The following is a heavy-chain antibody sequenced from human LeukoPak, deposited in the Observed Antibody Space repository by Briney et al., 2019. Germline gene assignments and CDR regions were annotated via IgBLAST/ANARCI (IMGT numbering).Heavy chain of an antibody. Sequence: TGGSLRLSCAASGFTFSSYGMHWVRQAPGKGLEWVAVISYDGSNKYYADSVKGRFTISRDNSKNTLYLQMNSLRAEDTAVYYCAKDEFYYDSSGYGDAFDIWGQGTMVTVSS. CDR2: ISYDGSNK. V-gene: IGHV3-30*18. CDR3: AKDEFYYDSSGYGDAFDI. CDR1: GFTFSSYG. D-gene: IGHD3-22*01. J-gene: IGHJ3*02.